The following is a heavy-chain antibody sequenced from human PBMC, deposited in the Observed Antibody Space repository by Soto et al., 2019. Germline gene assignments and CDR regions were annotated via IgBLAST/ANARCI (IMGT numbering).Heavy chain of an antibody. CDR3: ARDGVDIVATIQLDY. CDR1: GFTFSSYA. J-gene: IGHJ4*02. Sequence: PGGSLRLSCAASGFTFSSYAMHWVRQAPGKGLEWVAVISYDGSNKYYADSVKCRFTISRDNSKNTLYLQMNSLRAEDTAVYYCARDGVDIVATIQLDYWGQGTLVTVSS. V-gene: IGHV3-30-3*01. CDR2: ISYDGSNK. D-gene: IGHD5-12*01.